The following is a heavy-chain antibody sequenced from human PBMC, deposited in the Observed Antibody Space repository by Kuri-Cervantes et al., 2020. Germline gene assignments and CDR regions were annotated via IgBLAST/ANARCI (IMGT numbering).Heavy chain of an antibody. CDR3: VGGRGWLPDY. Sequence: GESLKISCAASGFNFDYSMMHWVRQAPGKGLEWVSLISWDGGSGFTTYYADSVKGRFTISRDNAKNSVFLQMNSLRAEDTAVYYCVGGRGWLPDYWGQGTLVTVSS. J-gene: IGHJ4*02. CDR1: GFNFDYSM. V-gene: IGHV3-43*01. D-gene: IGHD6-19*01. CDR2: ISWDGGSGFTT.